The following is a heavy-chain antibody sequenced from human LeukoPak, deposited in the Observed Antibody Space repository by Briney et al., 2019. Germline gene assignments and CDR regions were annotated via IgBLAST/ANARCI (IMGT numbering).Heavy chain of an antibody. CDR3: ARSSVLAAAATPSWFDP. D-gene: IGHD6-13*01. Sequence: SQTLSLTCTVSGGSISSSSYYWGWIRQPPGKGLEWIGSIYYSGSTYYNPSLKCRVTISVDTSKNQFFLNLSSVTAADTAVYYCARSSVLAAAATPSWFDPWGQGTLVTVSS. CDR1: GGSISSSSYY. J-gene: IGHJ5*02. CDR2: IYYSGST. V-gene: IGHV4-39*07.